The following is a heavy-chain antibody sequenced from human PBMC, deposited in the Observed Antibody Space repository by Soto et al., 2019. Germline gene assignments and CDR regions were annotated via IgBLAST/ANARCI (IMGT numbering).Heavy chain of an antibody. CDR1: GASLLSSY. CDR2: IFSSGRT. J-gene: IGHJ4*02. V-gene: IGHV4-4*07. Sequence: VQLQESGPGLVKPSETLSLSCTVSGASLLSSYWSWVRQPAGKGLEWIGPIFSSGRTSYNPSLKNRLTLSMDTSKNLFSLNLSSVPAADTAVYYCAKGWDEKYFDSWGQGSLVTVSA. CDR3: AKGWDEKYFDS. D-gene: IGHD1-26*01.